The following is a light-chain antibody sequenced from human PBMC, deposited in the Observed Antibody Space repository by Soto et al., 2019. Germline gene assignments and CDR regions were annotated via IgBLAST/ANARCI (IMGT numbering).Light chain of an antibody. CDR2: DAS. J-gene: IGKJ1*01. CDR1: QSVSTF. CDR3: QQRRNWPKT. Sequence: EIVLTQSPATLSLSPGERATLSCRASQSVSTFLAWYQQKPGQAPRLLIYDASNRATGIPVRFSGSGSGTDFTLTISSLEPEDFAVYYCQQRRNWPKTFGQGTTVEIK. V-gene: IGKV3-11*01.